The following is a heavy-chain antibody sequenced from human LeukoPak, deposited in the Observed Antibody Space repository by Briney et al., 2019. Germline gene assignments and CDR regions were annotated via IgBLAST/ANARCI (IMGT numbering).Heavy chain of an antibody. CDR2: IDRFGST. V-gene: IGHV4-34*01. CDR3: ARHVIGRWLGDDYSYYVDV. J-gene: IGHJ6*03. CDR1: GGSFSGYH. Sequence: SETLSLTCAVYGGSFSGYHWSWIRQPPGKGLEWIGKIDRFGSTKYNSSLKSRVTISIDTSKNQFSLRLSSVAAADTAVYFCARHVIGRWLGDDYSYYVDVWGKGTTVTISS. D-gene: IGHD3-10*01.